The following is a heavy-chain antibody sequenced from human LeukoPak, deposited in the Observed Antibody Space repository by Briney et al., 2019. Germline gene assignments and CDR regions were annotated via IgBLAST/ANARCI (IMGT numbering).Heavy chain of an antibody. CDR1: GGSFSDYY. D-gene: IGHD7-27*01. J-gene: IGHJ3*02. Sequence: KPSETLSLTCAVYGGSFSDYYWSWIRQPPGKGLEWIGEISHRGSTHYNPSLKSRVTTSVDTSKNQFSLKLSSVTAADTAVYYCARELGIKGAFDIWGQGTMVTVSS. CDR2: ISHRGST. V-gene: IGHV4-34*01. CDR3: ARELGIKGAFDI.